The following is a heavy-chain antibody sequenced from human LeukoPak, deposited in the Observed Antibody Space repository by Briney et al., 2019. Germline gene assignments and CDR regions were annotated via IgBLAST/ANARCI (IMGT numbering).Heavy chain of an antibody. CDR3: ARDRGGYSARYFQH. Sequence: ASVKVSCKASGYTLTSYGISWVRQAPGQGLEWMGWISAYNGNTNYAQKLQGRVTMTTDTSTSTAYMELRSLRSDDTAVYYCARDRGGYSARYFQHWGQGTLVTVSS. CDR1: GYTLTSYG. J-gene: IGHJ1*01. V-gene: IGHV1-18*01. CDR2: ISAYNGNT. D-gene: IGHD5-12*01.